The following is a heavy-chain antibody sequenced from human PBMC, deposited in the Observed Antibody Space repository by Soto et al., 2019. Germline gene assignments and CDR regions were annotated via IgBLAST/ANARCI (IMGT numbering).Heavy chain of an antibody. V-gene: IGHV1-18*01. CDR1: GYTFTSYG. Sequence: QVQLVQSGAEVKKPGASVKVSCKASGYTFTSYGISWVRQAPGQGLEWMGWISAYNGKTNYAQKLQGRVTMTTDTSLSXXYMELRSLRSDDTAVYYCARDPSIVVVVAATPFDYWGQGTLVTVSS. D-gene: IGHD2-15*01. CDR3: ARDPSIVVVVAATPFDY. J-gene: IGHJ4*02. CDR2: ISAYNGKT.